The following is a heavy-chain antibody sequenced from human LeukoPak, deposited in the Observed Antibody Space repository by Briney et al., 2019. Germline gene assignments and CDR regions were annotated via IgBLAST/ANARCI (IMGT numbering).Heavy chain of an antibody. D-gene: IGHD3-16*01. Sequence: SETLSLTCTVSGGSISSSSYYWGWIRQPPGKGLEWIGGIYYSGSTYYNPSLKSRVTISVDTSKNQFSLKLSSVTAADTAVYYCARLREVGFDPWGQETLVTVSS. CDR2: IYYSGST. V-gene: IGHV4-39*01. J-gene: IGHJ5*02. CDR1: GGSISSSSYY. CDR3: ARLREVGFDP.